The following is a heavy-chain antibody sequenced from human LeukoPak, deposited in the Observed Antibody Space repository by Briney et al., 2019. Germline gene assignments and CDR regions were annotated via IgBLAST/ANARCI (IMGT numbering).Heavy chain of an antibody. CDR1: GGSFSGYY. J-gene: IGHJ5*02. CDR3: ARHYGRGSGYFNWFDP. V-gene: IGHV4-34*01. Sequence: PSETLSLTCAVYGGSFSGYYWSWIRQPPGKGLEWIGEINHSGSTNYNPSLKSRVTISVDTSKNQSSLKLSSVTAADTAVYYCARHYGRGSGYFNWFDPWGQGTLVTVSS. D-gene: IGHD3-22*01. CDR2: INHSGST.